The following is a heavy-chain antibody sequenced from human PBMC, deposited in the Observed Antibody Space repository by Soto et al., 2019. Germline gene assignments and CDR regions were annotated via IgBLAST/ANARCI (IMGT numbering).Heavy chain of an antibody. CDR3: ARVLGNDAFDI. V-gene: IGHV4-4*02. CDR1: GGSISSSNW. J-gene: IGHJ3*02. CDR2: VYHSGST. Sequence: QVQLQESGPGLVKPSGTLSLTCAVSGGSISSSNWWSWVRQPPGKGLEWIGEVYHSGSTNYNPSLKRRVTISVDTPKNQFSLKLSSVTTADTAVYYCARVLGNDAFDIWGQGTLVTVSS. D-gene: IGHD7-27*01.